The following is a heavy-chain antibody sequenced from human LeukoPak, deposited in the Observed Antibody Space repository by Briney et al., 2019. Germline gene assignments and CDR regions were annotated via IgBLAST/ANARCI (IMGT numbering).Heavy chain of an antibody. CDR1: GFNFSNYA. J-gene: IGHJ4*02. V-gene: IGHV3-30-3*01. Sequence: GGSLRLSCAASGFNFSNYALHWVRQAPGKGLEWVAVISYDGTNKYYVDSVKGRFTISRDNSKNTLYLQMNSLRAEDTAVYYCASPGYLFTMIAYFDYWGQGTLVTVSS. D-gene: IGHD3-22*01. CDR2: ISYDGTNK. CDR3: ASPGYLFTMIAYFDY.